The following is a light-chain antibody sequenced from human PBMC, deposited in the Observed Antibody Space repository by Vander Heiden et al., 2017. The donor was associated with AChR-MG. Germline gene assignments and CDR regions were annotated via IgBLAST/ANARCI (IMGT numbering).Light chain of an antibody. J-gene: IGKJ4*01. Sequence: DIQMTQSPSSLSASVGDRVTITCRASQSISSYLNWYQQKPGKAHKLLIYAASSLQSGVPSRLSGSGSGTDFTLTISRLQPEDFATYYCQQSYSTVTFGGGTKVEIK. CDR2: AAS. V-gene: IGKV1-39*01. CDR1: QSISSY. CDR3: QQSYSTVT.